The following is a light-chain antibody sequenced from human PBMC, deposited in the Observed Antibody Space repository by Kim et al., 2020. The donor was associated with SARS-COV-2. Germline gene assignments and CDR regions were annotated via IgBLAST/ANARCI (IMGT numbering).Light chain of an antibody. CDR2: RDN. V-gene: IGLV10-54*01. Sequence: QTATFTCTGNSNNVGNEGVAGLQHHQGHPPKLLSYRDNDRPSGISERFSASRSRNTASLTITGLQPEDEADYYCSAWDRSLNEWLFGGGTQLTVL. J-gene: IGLJ3*02. CDR1: SNNVGNEG. CDR3: SAWDRSLNEWL.